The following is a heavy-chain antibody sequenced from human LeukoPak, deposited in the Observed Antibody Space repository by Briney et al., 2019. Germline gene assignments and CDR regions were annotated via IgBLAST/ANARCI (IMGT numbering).Heavy chain of an antibody. CDR2: TYYRSKWYN. J-gene: IGHJ6*02. CDR3: ARGVAVAGTAVYYYGMDV. V-gene: IGHV6-1*01. Sequence: SQTLSLTCAISGDSVSSNSAAWNWIRQSPSRGLEWLGRTYYRSKWYNDYAVSVKSRITINPDTSKNQFSLQLNSVTPEDTAVYYCARGVAVAGTAVYYYGMDVWGQGTTVIVSS. D-gene: IGHD6-19*01. CDR1: GDSVSSNSAA.